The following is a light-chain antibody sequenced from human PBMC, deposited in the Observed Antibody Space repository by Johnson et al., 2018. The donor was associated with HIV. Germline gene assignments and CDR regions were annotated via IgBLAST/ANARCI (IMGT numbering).Light chain of an antibody. V-gene: IGLV1-51*02. J-gene: IGLJ1*01. CDR1: SSNIGNNY. Sequence: QSVLTQPPSVSAAPGQKVTISCSGSSSNIGNNYVSWYQQLPGTAPKLLIYENNKRPSGIPDRFSGSKSGTSATLRLTGLQTGDEADYYCGTWDSSLSLLYVFGTGTKVTVL. CDR2: ENN. CDR3: GTWDSSLSLLYV.